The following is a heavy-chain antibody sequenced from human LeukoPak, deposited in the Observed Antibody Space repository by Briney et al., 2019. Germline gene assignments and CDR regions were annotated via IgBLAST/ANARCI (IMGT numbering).Heavy chain of an antibody. CDR3: AESGWCSEGAFDI. Sequence: GXSLRLSCAASGFTFSSYSMNWGRQAPGKGLEWVSYISSSSSTIYYADSVKGRFTISRDNAKNSLYLQMNSLRGEDTAVYYCAESGWCSEGAFDIWGQGTMVTVSS. J-gene: IGHJ3*02. CDR2: ISSSSSTI. D-gene: IGHD6-19*01. CDR1: GFTFSSYS. V-gene: IGHV3-48*01.